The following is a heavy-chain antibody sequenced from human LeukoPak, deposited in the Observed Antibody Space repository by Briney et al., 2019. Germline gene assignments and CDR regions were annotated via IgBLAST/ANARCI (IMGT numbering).Heavy chain of an antibody. V-gene: IGHV4-39*07. J-gene: IGHJ4*02. D-gene: IGHD5-18*01. CDR3: ARALDTAMAPGFDY. Sequence: PSETLSLTCTVSGGSISSSSYYWGWIRQPPGKGLEWIGSIYYSGSTNYNPSLKSRVTISVDTSKNQFSLKLSSVTAADTAVYYCARALDTAMAPGFDYWGQGTLVTVSS. CDR1: GGSISSSSYY. CDR2: IYYSGST.